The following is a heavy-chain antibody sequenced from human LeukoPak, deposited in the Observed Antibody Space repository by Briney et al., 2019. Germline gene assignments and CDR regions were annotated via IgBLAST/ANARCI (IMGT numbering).Heavy chain of an antibody. D-gene: IGHD6-13*01. J-gene: IGHJ5*02. CDR2: VYYSGST. V-gene: IGHV4-39*01. CDR3: ARQLWSSWRPYNWFDP. Sequence: PSETLSLTCTVSGGSISSSSYYWGWIRQPPGKGLEWIGSVYYSGSTYYNPSLKSRVTISVDTSKNQFSLKLSSVTAADTAVYYCARQLWSSWRPYNWFDPWGQGTLVTVSS. CDR1: GGSISSSSYY.